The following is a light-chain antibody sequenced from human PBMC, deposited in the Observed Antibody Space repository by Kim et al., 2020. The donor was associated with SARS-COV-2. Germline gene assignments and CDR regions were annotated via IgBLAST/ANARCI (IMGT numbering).Light chain of an antibody. CDR2: NTS. J-gene: IGLJ2*01. CDR1: SGSVSTSNY. CDR3: VVYMGSGIWV. Sequence: GGTVTRTCGFSSGSVSTSNYPSWYQQIPGQPPRTLIHNTSTRSSGVPDRFSGSILGNKAALAITGAQADDESDYYCVVYMGSGIWVFGGGTQLTVL. V-gene: IGLV8-61*01.